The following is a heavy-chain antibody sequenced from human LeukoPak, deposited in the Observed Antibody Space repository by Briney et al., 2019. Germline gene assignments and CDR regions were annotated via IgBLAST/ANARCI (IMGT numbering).Heavy chain of an antibody. CDR1: GFILSRYY. Sequence: GGSLRLSCVASGFILSRYYMSWVRQTPGKGLEWVALSYSGGSTYYADSVKGRFTISRDNSKKMLFLQMNSLSADDTGVYYCARGPDVDGYIHAPFDSWGQGTLVTVSS. J-gene: IGHJ4*02. V-gene: IGHV3-53*01. CDR3: ARGPDVDGYIHAPFDS. D-gene: IGHD5-24*01. CDR2: SYSGGST.